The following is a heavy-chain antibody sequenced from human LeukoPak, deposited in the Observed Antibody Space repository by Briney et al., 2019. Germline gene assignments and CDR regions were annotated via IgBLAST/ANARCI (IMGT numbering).Heavy chain of an antibody. Sequence: GASVTVSFKASGYTFTVYYMHWVRQAPGQGLEWMGWINTNSGGTNYAQKFQGRVTMTRDTSISTAYMELSRLRSDDTAVYYCARGGYYDFWSGYFTFDYWGQGTLVTVSS. V-gene: IGHV1-2*02. CDR2: INTNSGGT. CDR3: ARGGYYDFWSGYFTFDY. J-gene: IGHJ4*02. CDR1: GYTFTVYY. D-gene: IGHD3-3*01.